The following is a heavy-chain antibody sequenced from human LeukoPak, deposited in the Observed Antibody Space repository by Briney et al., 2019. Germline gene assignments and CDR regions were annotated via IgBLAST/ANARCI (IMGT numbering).Heavy chain of an antibody. J-gene: IGHJ4*02. Sequence: GGSLRLSCAASGFTFSTFGFNWVRQAPGKGLEWVSSISHSSTYISYADSVKGRFTISRDNARNSLYLQMDSLRVEDTAVYYCVRGYYYDSSVAYWGQGTLVTVSS. V-gene: IGHV3-21*01. D-gene: IGHD3-22*01. CDR3: VRGYYYDSSVAY. CDR1: GFTFSTFG. CDR2: ISHSSTYI.